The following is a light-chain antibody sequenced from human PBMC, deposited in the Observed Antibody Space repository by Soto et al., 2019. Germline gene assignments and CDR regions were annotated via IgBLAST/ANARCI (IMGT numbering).Light chain of an antibody. Sequence: QSALTQPASVSGSPGQSITISCTGTSSDVGGYNYVSWYQQHPGKAPELMIYEVSNRPSGVSNRFSGSKSGNTAFLTISGLQAENVADYYCSSYTSSSLYVFGTGTKVTVL. J-gene: IGLJ1*01. CDR3: SSYTSSSLYV. CDR1: SSDVGGYNY. CDR2: EVS. V-gene: IGLV2-14*01.